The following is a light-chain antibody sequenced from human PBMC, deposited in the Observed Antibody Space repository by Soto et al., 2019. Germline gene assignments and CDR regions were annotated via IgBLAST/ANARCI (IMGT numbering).Light chain of an antibody. CDR3: QQAASFPIT. CDR1: QGVSTW. V-gene: IGKV1-12*01. J-gene: IGKJ5*01. CDR2: TAS. Sequence: DIQMTQSPSSVSASVGDRVTITCRASQGVSTWLAWYQQKPGKAPNLLIYTASSLQSGVPSRFSGSGSGTDFTLTINGLQPEDFATYYCQQAASFPITVGQGTRLEIK.